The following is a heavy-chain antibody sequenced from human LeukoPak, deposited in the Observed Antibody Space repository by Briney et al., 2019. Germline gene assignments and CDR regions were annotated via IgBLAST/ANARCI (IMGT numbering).Heavy chain of an antibody. D-gene: IGHD5-24*01. CDR2: INWKTGNG. J-gene: IGHJ2*01. CDR1: GFNFDDYA. CDR3: TRRAARWQFDL. Sequence: GRSLRLSCAVSGFNFDDYAMRWVRQAPGRGLEWVSGINWKTGNGIYADAVRGRFTISRDNAKNSLYLQMSSLRAEDTALYYCTRRAARWQFDLWGRGTLLTVSS. V-gene: IGHV3-9*01.